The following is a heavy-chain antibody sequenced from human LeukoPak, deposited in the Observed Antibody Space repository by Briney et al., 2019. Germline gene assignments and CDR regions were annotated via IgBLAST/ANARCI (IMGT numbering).Heavy chain of an antibody. V-gene: IGHV3-7*02. D-gene: IGHD3-10*01. CDR3: ARGMYYYGSGSSFDN. Sequence: GGSLRLSREASGFTFSSYWMNWVRQAPGKGLKWVANIKEDGSEKYYVDSVKGRFTISRDNAKNSLYLQMNSLRAEDTAVYYCARGMYYYGSGSSFDNWGQGTLVTVSS. J-gene: IGHJ4*02. CDR1: GFTFSSYW. CDR2: IKEDGSEK.